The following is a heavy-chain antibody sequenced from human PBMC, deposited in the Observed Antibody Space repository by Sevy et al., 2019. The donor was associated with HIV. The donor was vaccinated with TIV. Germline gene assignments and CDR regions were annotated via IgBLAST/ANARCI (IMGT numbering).Heavy chain of an antibody. CDR1: AGSISSGGYY. CDR3: AREIDYGATGYFDY. V-gene: IGHV4-31*03. J-gene: IGHJ4*02. D-gene: IGHD4-17*01. CDR2: IYYSGST. Sequence: SDTLSLTCTVSAGSISSGGYYWSWIRQHPGKGLEWIGYIYYSGSTYYNPSLKSRVTISVDTSKNQFSLKLSSVTAADTAVYYCAREIDYGATGYFDYWGQGTLVTVSS.